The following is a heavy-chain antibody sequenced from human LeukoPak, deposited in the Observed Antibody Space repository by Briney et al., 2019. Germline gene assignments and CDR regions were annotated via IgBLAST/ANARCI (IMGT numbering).Heavy chain of an antibody. V-gene: IGHV4-39*01. CDR1: GGSIRSSYYY. Sequence: PSETLSLTCTVSGGSIRSSYYYWGWIRQPPGTGLEWIGSIYDSGSTYYNPSLKSRVTISVDTSKNQFSLKLNSVTAADTAVYYCARALYDFWSGGYYYYYYGMDVWGQGTTVTVSS. CDR2: IYDSGST. D-gene: IGHD3-3*01. CDR3: ARALYDFWSGGYYYYYYGMDV. J-gene: IGHJ6*02.